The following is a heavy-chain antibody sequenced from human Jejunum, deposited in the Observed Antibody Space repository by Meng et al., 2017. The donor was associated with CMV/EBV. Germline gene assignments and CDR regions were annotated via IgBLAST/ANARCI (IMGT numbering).Heavy chain of an antibody. CDR3: ARDMYYVSSGFFGREDY. V-gene: IGHV3-7*01. D-gene: IGHD3-22*01. CDR1: TFSSHW. J-gene: IGHJ4*02. CDR2: IKNDGSEK. Sequence: TFSSHWMNWVRQAPGKGLEWVANIKNDGSEKYYVNSVKGRFTISRDNAKNSLYLQMNSLRAEDTAVYYCARDMYYVSSGFFGREDYWGQGTLVTVSS.